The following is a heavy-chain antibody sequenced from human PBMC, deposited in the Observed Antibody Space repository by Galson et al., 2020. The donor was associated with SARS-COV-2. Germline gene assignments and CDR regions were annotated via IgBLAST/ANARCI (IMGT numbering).Heavy chain of an antibody. CDR3: AGDLSYGDYKDY. Sequence: GGSLRLSCAASGFTFSSYGMHWVRQAPGKGLEWVAVIWYDGSNKYYADSVKGRFTISRDNSKNTLYLQMNSLRAEDTAVYYCAGDLSYGDYKDYWGQGTLVTVSS. CDR2: IWYDGSNK. D-gene: IGHD4-17*01. CDR1: GFTFSSYG. V-gene: IGHV3-33*01. J-gene: IGHJ4*02.